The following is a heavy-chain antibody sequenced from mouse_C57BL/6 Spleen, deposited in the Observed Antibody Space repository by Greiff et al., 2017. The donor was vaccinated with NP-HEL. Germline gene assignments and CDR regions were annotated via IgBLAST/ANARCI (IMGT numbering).Heavy chain of an antibody. D-gene: IGHD2-3*01. CDR1: GFNIKDDY. J-gene: IGHJ2*01. CDR2: IDPENGDT. Sequence: VQLKESGAELVRPGASVKLSCTASGFNIKDDYMHWVKQRPEQGLEWIGWIDPENGDTEYASKFQGQATITADTSSNTAYLQLSSLTSEDTAVYYCTTGIYDGSDYWGQGTTLTVSS. CDR3: TTGIYDGSDY. V-gene: IGHV14-4*01.